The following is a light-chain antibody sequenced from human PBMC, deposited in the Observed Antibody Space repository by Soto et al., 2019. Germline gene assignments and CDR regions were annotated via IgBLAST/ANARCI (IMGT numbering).Light chain of an antibody. Sequence: ETVLTQSPGTVSLSPGERATLSCTTSQTVNSDYLAWYQQKPGQAPRLLIYGVFNRATGIPDRFSGSGSGTYFTLTISGLEPEDSAVYYCQQRLTFGPGTKVDIK. CDR2: GVF. V-gene: IGKV3-20*01. J-gene: IGKJ3*01. CDR3: QQRLT. CDR1: QTVNSDY.